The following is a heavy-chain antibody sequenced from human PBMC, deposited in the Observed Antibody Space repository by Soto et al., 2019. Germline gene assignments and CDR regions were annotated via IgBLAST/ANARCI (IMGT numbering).Heavy chain of an antibody. CDR1: GFTFSSYS. J-gene: IGHJ6*02. D-gene: IGHD3-22*01. V-gene: IGHV3-21*01. CDR2: ISSSSSYI. Sequence: VGSLRLSCAASGFTFSSYSMNWVRQAPGKGLEWVSSISSSSSYIYYADSVKGRFTISRDNAKNSLYLQMNSLRAEDTAVYYCARDISNYYDSSGYYAYYYYGMDVWGQGTTVTVS. CDR3: ARDISNYYDSSGYYAYYYYGMDV.